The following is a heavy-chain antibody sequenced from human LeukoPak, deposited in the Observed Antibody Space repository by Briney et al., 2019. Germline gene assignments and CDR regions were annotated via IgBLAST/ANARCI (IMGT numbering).Heavy chain of an antibody. D-gene: IGHD4/OR15-4a*01. J-gene: IGHJ4*02. CDR1: EYTFTDYY. CDR3: ARDDYGGNSFDH. Sequence: ASVKVSCKASEYTFTDYYIHWMRQAPGQGLEWIGWINPDGGFTSYAQKFQGRVTMNRVMSIGTAYMELSRLTSDDTAVYYCARDDYGGNSFDHWGQGTLVLVSS. CDR2: INPDGGFT. V-gene: IGHV1-2*02.